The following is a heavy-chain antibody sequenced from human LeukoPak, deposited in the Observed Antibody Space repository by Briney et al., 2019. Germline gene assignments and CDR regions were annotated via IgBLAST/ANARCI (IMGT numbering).Heavy chain of an antibody. V-gene: IGHV1-8*01. J-gene: IGHJ6*02. Sequence: ASVKVSCKASGYTFTSYDINWVRQATGQGLEWMGWMNPNSGNTGYAQKFQGRVTMTRNTSISTAYMELSSLRSEDTAVYYCARDSGIVVVPAAMWGSYYYYYGMDVWGQGTTVTVSS. D-gene: IGHD2-2*01. CDR3: ARDSGIVVVPAAMWGSYYYYYGMDV. CDR2: MNPNSGNT. CDR1: GYTFTSYD.